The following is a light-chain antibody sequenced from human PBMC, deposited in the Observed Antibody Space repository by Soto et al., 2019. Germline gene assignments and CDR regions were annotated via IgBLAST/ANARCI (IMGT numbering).Light chain of an antibody. J-gene: IGLJ1*01. Sequence: QSALTQPGSVSGSPGQSVTISCTGTSSDVGAYNYVSWYQQHPGKAPKLMIYDVIKRPSGVPDRFSGSKSGSTASLTISGLQAEDEADYFCCSYAGRYTYVFGTGTKLTVL. V-gene: IGLV2-11*01. CDR3: CSYAGRYTYV. CDR2: DVI. CDR1: SSDVGAYNY.